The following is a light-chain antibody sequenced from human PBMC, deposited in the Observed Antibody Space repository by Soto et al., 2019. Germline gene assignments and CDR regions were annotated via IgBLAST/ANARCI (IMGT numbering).Light chain of an antibody. Sequence: QSALTQAPSASGTPGQRVTISCSGSSSNIGSNYVYWYQQLPGTAPKLLIYRNNQRPSGVPDRFSGSKSGTSASLAISGLRSEDEADYYCAAWDDSLSGPVFGGGTQLTVL. J-gene: IGLJ2*01. CDR3: AAWDDSLSGPV. CDR1: SSNIGSNY. CDR2: RNN. V-gene: IGLV1-47*01.